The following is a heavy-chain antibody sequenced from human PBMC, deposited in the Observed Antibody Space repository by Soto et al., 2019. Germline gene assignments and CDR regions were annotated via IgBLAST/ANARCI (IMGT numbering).Heavy chain of an antibody. D-gene: IGHD5-12*01. CDR1: GFTFSSYG. V-gene: IGHV3-30*18. J-gene: IGHJ4*02. CDR2: ISYDGSNK. Sequence: PGGSLRLSCAASGFTFSSYGMHWVRQAPGKGLEWVAVISYDGSNKYYADSVKGRFTISRDNSKNTLYLQMNSLRAEDTAVYYCAKGERWLQLHQVYSGQGTLVTVSS. CDR3: AKGERWLQLHQVY.